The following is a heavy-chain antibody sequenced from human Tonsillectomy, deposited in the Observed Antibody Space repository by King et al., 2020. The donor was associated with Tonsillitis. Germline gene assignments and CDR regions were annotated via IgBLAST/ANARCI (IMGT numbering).Heavy chain of an antibody. Sequence: QLQESGPGLVKPSETLSLTCTVSGGSISSSACYWGWIRQAPGEGLEWIGSIYYTGSTYYNPSLKSRVTMSVDTSKNQFSLKLSSVTAADTAVYYCARVTDTSQVYCYYMDVWGKGTTVTVSS. J-gene: IGHJ6*03. CDR2: IYYTGST. CDR1: GGSISSSACY. D-gene: IGHD5-18*01. V-gene: IGHV4-39*01. CDR3: ARVTDTSQVYCYYMDV.